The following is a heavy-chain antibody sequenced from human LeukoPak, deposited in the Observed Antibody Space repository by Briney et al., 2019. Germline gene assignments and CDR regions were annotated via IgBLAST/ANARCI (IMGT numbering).Heavy chain of an antibody. Sequence: GALRLSCAASGFTFSSYSMNWVRQAPGKGLEWVSSITRSSYIYYADSVKGRFTISRDNAKNSLYLQMNSLRAEDTAVYYCARPRVGATGWFDPWGQGTLVTVSS. CDR3: ARPRVGATGWFDP. D-gene: IGHD1-26*01. CDR2: ITRSSYI. CDR1: GFTFSSYS. J-gene: IGHJ5*02. V-gene: IGHV3-21*01.